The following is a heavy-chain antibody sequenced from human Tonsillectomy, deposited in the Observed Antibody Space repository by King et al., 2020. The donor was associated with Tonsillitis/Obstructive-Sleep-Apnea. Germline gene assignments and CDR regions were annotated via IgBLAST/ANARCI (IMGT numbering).Heavy chain of an antibody. V-gene: IGHV5-10-1*01. Sequence: QLVQSGAEVKKPGESLRISCKGSGYSFTSYWISWVRQMPGKGLEWMGRIDPSDSYTNYSPSFQGHDTISADKSISTAYLQWSSLKASDTAMYYCARQYGSGSYEPNWFDPWGQGTLVTVSS. CDR2: IDPSDSYT. D-gene: IGHD3-10*01. CDR1: GYSFTSYW. CDR3: ARQYGSGSYEPNWFDP. J-gene: IGHJ5*02.